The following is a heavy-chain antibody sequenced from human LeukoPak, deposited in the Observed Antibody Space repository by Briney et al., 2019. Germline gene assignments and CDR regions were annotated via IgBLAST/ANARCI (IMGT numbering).Heavy chain of an antibody. CDR1: GFTFSSYG. CDR3: AKILFGRSTPLLHSVVVAADYFDY. V-gene: IGHV3-30*18. Sequence: PGRSLRLSCAASGFTFSSYGMHWVRQAPGKGLEWVAVISYDGSNKYYADSVKGRFTISRDNSKNTLYLQMNSLRAEDTAVYYCAKILFGRSTPLLHSVVVAADYFDYWGRGTLVTVCS. CDR2: ISYDGSNK. D-gene: IGHD2-15*01. J-gene: IGHJ4*02.